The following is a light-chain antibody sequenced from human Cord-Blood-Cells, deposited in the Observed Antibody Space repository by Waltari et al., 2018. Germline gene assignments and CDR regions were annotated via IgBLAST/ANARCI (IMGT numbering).Light chain of an antibody. Sequence: SYVLTQPPSVSVAPGKTARITCGGNKIGSKSVHRYQQKPGQAPVLVAYDDSDRPPGIPERFSGSNSGNTATLTISRVEAGDEADYYCQVWDSSSDHWVFGGGTKLTVL. CDR3: QVWDSSSDHWV. CDR1: KIGSKS. V-gene: IGLV3-21*03. CDR2: DDS. J-gene: IGLJ3*02.